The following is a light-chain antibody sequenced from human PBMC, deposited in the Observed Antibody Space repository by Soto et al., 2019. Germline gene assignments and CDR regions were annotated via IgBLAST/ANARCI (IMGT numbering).Light chain of an antibody. CDR1: QSVNSNY. V-gene: IGKV3-20*01. CDR3: HQYGSSPQT. J-gene: IGKJ1*01. CDR2: GAS. Sequence: ETVLTQSPGTLSLSPGERATLSCRASQSVNSNYLAWYQQKPGQAPRLLIYGASSRATGIPDRFSGSGSGTDFTLTISRLEPEDFAVYYCHQYGSSPQTFGQGTKVDIK.